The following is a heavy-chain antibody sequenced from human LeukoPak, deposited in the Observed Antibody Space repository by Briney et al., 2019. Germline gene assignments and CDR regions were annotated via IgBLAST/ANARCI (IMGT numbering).Heavy chain of an antibody. CDR1: GFNFGDSV. Sequence: PGRSLRLSCTGSGFNFGDSVMSWFRQAPGKGLEWVVFIRSKRYGGTTQYAASVKGRFTISRDDSRSVAYLQMNSLKTEDTAVYYCSRSYDVLSGHFPPDYWGQGTLVTASS. J-gene: IGHJ4*02. D-gene: IGHD3-9*01. CDR3: SRSYDVLSGHFPPDY. V-gene: IGHV3-49*03. CDR2: IRSKRYGGTT.